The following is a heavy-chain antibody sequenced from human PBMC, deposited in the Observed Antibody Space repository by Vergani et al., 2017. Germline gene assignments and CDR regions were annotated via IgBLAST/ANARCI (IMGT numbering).Heavy chain of an antibody. V-gene: IGHV3-21*01. CDR1: GFTFSSYS. Sequence: EVQLVESGGGLVKPGGSLRLSCAASGFTFSSYSMNWVRQAPGKGLEWVSSISSSSSYIYYADSVKGRFTISRDNAKNSLYLQMNSLRAEEPAVYYCARGGDDAFDIWAKGTMVTVSS. CDR2: ISSSSSYI. J-gene: IGHJ3*02. CDR3: ARGGDDAFDI.